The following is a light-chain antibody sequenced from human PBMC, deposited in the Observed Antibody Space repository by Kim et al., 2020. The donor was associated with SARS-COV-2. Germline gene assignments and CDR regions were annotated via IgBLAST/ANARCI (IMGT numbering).Light chain of an antibody. V-gene: IGLV1-47*01. Sequence: QRVTSSCSGSNSNIARNYVYWYQQLPGTAPKLLIYRNNQRPSGVPDRFSGSKSDTSASLAISGLRSEDEADYYCATWDDSLSGHVVFGGGTQLTVL. J-gene: IGLJ2*01. CDR1: NSNIARNY. CDR3: ATWDDSLSGHVV. CDR2: RNN.